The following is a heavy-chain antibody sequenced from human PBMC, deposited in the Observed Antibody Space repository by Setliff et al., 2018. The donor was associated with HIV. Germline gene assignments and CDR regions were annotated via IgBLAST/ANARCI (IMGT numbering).Heavy chain of an antibody. CDR1: GGSISSGSYY. D-gene: IGHD2-15*01. CDR3: ARTGVAHAGQGFDS. V-gene: IGHV4-39*07. Sequence: SETLSLTCTVSGGSISSGSYYWGWIRQPPGKGLEWIGTIYYSGSAYYKPSLKNRVTISLHTSQKQFSLKVSSVTAADTAVYYCARTGVAHAGQGFDSWGQGRLVTVSS. CDR2: IYYSGSA. J-gene: IGHJ4*02.